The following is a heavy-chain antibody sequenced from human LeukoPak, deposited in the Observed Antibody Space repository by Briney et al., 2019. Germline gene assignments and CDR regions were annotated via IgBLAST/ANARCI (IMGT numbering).Heavy chain of an antibody. Sequence: EASVKVSCKASGGTFSSYAISWVRQAPGQGLEWMGGIIPIFGTANYAQKFQGRVTITADESTSTAYMELSSLRSEDTAVYYCARSAEVSGRDYDSSGYYSDAFDIWGQGTMVTVSS. J-gene: IGHJ3*02. CDR2: IIPIFGTA. V-gene: IGHV1-69*13. CDR3: ARSAEVSGRDYDSSGYYSDAFDI. CDR1: GGTFSSYA. D-gene: IGHD3-22*01.